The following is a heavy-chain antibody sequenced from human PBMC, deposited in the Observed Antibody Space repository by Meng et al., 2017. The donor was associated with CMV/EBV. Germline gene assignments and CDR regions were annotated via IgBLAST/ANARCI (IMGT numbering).Heavy chain of an antibody. Sequence: FSLNTYGVPLAWLRQSPGKALEWLALVAWDDDKRYTPSLSGRLTITEDTSKSQVVLTMTDMDPVDTGTYYCAHRRYGGTNYDFFDPWGQGLLVTVSS. CDR3: AHRRYGGTNYDFFDP. D-gene: IGHD3-3*01. J-gene: IGHJ5*02. CDR2: VAWDDDK. V-gene: IGHV2-5*02. CDR1: FSLNTYGVP.